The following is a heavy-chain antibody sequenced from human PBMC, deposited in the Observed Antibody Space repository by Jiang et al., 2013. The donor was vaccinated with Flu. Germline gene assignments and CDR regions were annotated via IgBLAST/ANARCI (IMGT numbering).Heavy chain of an antibody. CDR1: GGSISSYY. Sequence: GLVKPSETLSLTCTVSGGSISSYYWSWIRQPPGKGLEWIGYIYYSGSTNYNPSLKSRVTISVDTSKNQFSLKLSSVTAADTAVYYCARVEAPRGPNSSGWYYYFDYWGQGTLVTVSS. D-gene: IGHD6-19*01. V-gene: IGHV4-59*01. CDR2: IYYSGST. CDR3: ARVEAPRGPNSSGWYYYFDY. J-gene: IGHJ4*02.